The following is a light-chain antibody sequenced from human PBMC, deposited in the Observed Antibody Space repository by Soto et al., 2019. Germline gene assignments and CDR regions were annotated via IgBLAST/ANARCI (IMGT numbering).Light chain of an antibody. CDR3: AAWDDSLNGVV. J-gene: IGLJ2*01. CDR2: SNN. V-gene: IGLV1-44*01. Sequence: QSALTQPPSASGTPGQRVTISCSGSSSNIGSNTVNWYQQLPGTAPKLLIYSNNQRPSGVPDRFSGSKSGTSASLAISGLQSEDEADYYCAAWDDSLNGVVFCGGTKLTVL. CDR1: SSNIGSNT.